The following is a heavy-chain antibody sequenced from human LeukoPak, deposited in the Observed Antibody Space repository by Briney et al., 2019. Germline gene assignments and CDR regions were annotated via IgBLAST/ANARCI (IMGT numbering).Heavy chain of an antibody. CDR3: ARDLLVSDYYYMDV. CDR1: GYTFTGYY. Sequence: ASVKVSCKASGYTFTGYYMHWVRQAPGQGLEWMGWINPNSGGTDYAQKFQGRVTMTRDTSISTAYMELSRLRSDDTAVYYCARDLLVSDYYYMDVWGKGTTVTVSS. D-gene: IGHD3-9*01. V-gene: IGHV1-2*02. CDR2: INPNSGGT. J-gene: IGHJ6*03.